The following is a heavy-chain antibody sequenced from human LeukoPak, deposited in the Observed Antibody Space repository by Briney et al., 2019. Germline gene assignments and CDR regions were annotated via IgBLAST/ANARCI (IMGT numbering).Heavy chain of an antibody. V-gene: IGHV4-39*07. Sequence: SETLSLTCIVSGGSVSSSSYYWDWIRQPPGKGLEWIGSIYYIGSTYYHSSLKSRVTISVDTSKNQFSLKLSSVTAADTAVYYCARRSSSTNGAFDIWGQGTMVTVSS. CDR1: GGSVSSSSYY. J-gene: IGHJ3*02. CDR3: ARRSSSTNGAFDI. D-gene: IGHD6-13*01. CDR2: IYYIGST.